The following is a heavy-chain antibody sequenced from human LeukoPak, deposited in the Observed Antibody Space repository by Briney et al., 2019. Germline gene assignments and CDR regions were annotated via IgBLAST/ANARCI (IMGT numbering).Heavy chain of an antibody. CDR2: IRYDGSNK. CDR3: AKDRDYYDSSGLFDY. CDR1: GFTFSSYG. Sequence: PGGSLRLSCAASGFTFSSYGMHWVRQAPGKGLEWVAFIRYDGSNKYSADSVKGRLTISRDPSKNTLYLQMNSLRAEDTAVYYCAKDRDYYDSSGLFDYWGQGTLVTVSS. J-gene: IGHJ4*02. V-gene: IGHV3-30*02. D-gene: IGHD3-22*01.